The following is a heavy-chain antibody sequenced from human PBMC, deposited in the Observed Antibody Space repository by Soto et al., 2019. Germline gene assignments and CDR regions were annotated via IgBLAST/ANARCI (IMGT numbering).Heavy chain of an antibody. V-gene: IGHV3-33*01. D-gene: IGHD3-22*01. CDR2: IWYDGSNK. CDR3: ARGYYYDSSGENYYYYYGMDV. J-gene: IGHJ6*02. Sequence: GGALRLSCAASGFTFSSYGMHWVRQAPGKGLEWVAVIWYDGSNKYYADSVKGRFTISRDNSKNTLYLQMNSLRAEDTAVYYCARGYYYDSSGENYYYYYGMDVWGQGTTVTVSS. CDR1: GFTFSSYG.